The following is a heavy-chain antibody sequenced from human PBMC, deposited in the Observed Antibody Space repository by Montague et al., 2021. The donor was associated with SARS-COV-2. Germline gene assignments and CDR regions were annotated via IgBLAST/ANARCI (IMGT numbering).Heavy chain of an antibody. CDR2: HYSGGIT. D-gene: IGHD3-16*01. J-gene: IGHJ4*02. V-gene: IGHV4-4*08. CDR3: AREGLVRGDYFDL. Sequence: SETLSLTCRVSAASCRSYDGRSVREPAGKRLACIAYHYSGGITGYNPSLKSRGTISVDTSKKQVSLRLKSVTAADTAVYYCAREGLVRGDYFDLWGQGTLVTVSS. CDR1: AASCRSYD.